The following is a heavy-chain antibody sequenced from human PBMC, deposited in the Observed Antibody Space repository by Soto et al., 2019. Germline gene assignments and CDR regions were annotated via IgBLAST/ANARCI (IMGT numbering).Heavy chain of an antibody. J-gene: IGHJ4*02. Sequence: QVQLQQWGAGLLKPSETLSLTCAVYGGSFSGYCWTWIRQPPGTGLEWIGEINHSGSTNYNPSLNSRVTISVDTSKNQFSLKLTSVTAADTAVYYCARDKITGVFDYWGQGTLVTVSS. V-gene: IGHV4-34*01. CDR3: ARDKITGVFDY. CDR1: GGSFSGYC. CDR2: INHSGST. D-gene: IGHD2-8*02.